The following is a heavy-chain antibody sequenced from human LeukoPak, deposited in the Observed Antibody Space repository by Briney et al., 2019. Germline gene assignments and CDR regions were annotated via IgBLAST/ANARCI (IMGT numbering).Heavy chain of an antibody. D-gene: IGHD2-8*01. CDR2: INPYSGGT. V-gene: IGHV1-2*02. J-gene: IGHJ4*02. CDR3: ARSEIYCINGFCYREPCDY. Sequence: GASVKVSCKASGYVFTDYYIHWVRQAPGQGLEWMGWINPYSGGTNYAQKFRGRVTMTRDTSISTAYVDLSRLTSDDTAVYYCARSEIYCINGFCYREPCDYWGRGTLVTVSS. CDR1: GYVFTDYY.